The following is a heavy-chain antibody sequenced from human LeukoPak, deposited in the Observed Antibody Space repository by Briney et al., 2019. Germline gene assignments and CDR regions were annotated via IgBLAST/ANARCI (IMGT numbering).Heavy chain of an antibody. CDR1: GFTFSSYS. Sequence: GGSLRLSCAASGFTFSSYSMNWVRQTPGKGLEWVSSISSSSSYIYYADSVKGRFTISRDNAKNSLYLQMNSLRAEDTAVYYCARDRVTALDYFDYWGQGALVTVSS. D-gene: IGHD3-10*01. V-gene: IGHV3-21*01. J-gene: IGHJ4*02. CDR2: ISSSSSYI. CDR3: ARDRVTALDYFDY.